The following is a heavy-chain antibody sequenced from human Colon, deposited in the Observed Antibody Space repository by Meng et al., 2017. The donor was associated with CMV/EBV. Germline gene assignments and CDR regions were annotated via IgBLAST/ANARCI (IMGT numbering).Heavy chain of an antibody. CDR2: ILPGLGTT. Sequence: SVKVPCKASGGTFSSYTISWIRQAPGQGLEWMGGILPGLGTTNFAQKFKGRVTLTVDESTSTVYMELSSLRSDDTAVYYCAKEGGVRALTWFDPWGQGTQVTVSS. J-gene: IGHJ5*02. CDR1: GGTFSSYT. CDR3: AKEGGVRALTWFDP. V-gene: IGHV1-69*13. D-gene: IGHD3-10*01.